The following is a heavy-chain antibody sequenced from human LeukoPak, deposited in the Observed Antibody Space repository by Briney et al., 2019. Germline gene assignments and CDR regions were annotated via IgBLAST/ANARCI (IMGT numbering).Heavy chain of an antibody. CDR3: ASSKVPAATYTGFYYYYGMDV. Sequence: GASVKVSCKASGYTFTSYDINWVRQATGQGLEWMGWMNPNSGNTGYAQKFQGRVTMTRNTSISIAYMELSSLRSEDTAVYYCASSKVPAATYTGFYYYYGMDVWGQGTTVTVSS. CDR2: MNPNSGNT. J-gene: IGHJ6*02. V-gene: IGHV1-8*01. D-gene: IGHD2-2*01. CDR1: GYTFTSYD.